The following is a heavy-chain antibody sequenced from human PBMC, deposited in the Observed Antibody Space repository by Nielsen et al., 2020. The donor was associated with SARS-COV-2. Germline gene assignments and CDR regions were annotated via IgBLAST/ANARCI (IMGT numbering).Heavy chain of an antibody. CDR1: GFTVSSNY. V-gene: IGHV3-66*01. J-gene: IGHJ4*02. CDR2: IYSGGST. Sequence: LKISCAASGFTVSSNYMSWVRQAPGKGLEWVSVIYSGGSTYYADSVKGRFTISRDNSKNTLYLQMNSLRAEDTAVYYCATLNYYGSGSYEGWGQGTLVTVSS. D-gene: IGHD3-10*01. CDR3: ATLNYYGSGSYEG.